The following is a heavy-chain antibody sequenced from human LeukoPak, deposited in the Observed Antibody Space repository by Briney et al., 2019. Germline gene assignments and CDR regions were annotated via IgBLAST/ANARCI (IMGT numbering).Heavy chain of an antibody. J-gene: IGHJ3*02. CDR1: GFTFSSYG. CDR2: IRYDGSNK. V-gene: IGHV3-30*02. D-gene: IGHD1-26*01. Sequence: GRSLRLSCAASGFTFSSYGMHWVRQAPGKGLEWVAFIRYDGSNKYYADSVKGRFTISRDNSKNTLYLQMNSLRAEDTAVYYCAKDGVDSGGATSTDAFDIWGQGTMVTVSS. CDR3: AKDGVDSGGATSTDAFDI.